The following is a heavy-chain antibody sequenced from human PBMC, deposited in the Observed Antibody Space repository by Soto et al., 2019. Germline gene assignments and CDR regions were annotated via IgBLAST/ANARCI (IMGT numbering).Heavy chain of an antibody. CDR2: ISSSSSYI. D-gene: IGHD2-2*01. V-gene: IGHV3-21*01. J-gene: IGHJ6*04. Sequence: ESGGGLVKPGGSLRLSCAASGFTFSSYSMNWVRQAPGKGLEWVSSISSSSSYIYYADSVKGRFTISRDNAKNSLYLQMNSLRAEDTAVYYCARDPDIVVVPAALDVWGKGTTVTVSS. CDR3: ARDPDIVVVPAALDV. CDR1: GFTFSSYS.